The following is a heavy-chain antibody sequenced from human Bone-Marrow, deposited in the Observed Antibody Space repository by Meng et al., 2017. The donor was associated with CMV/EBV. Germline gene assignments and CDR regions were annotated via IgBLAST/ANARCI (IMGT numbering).Heavy chain of an antibody. Sequence: SETLSLTCTVSGGSVSSGSYYWSRIRQPPGKGLEWIGYIYYSGSTNYNPSLKSRVTISVDTSKNQFSLKLSSVTAADTAVYYCARHGRGQQLVGGNWFDSWGQGTLVTVSS. CDR3: ARHGRGQQLVGGNWFDS. J-gene: IGHJ5*01. CDR1: GGSVSSGSYY. CDR2: IYYSGST. D-gene: IGHD6-13*01. V-gene: IGHV4-61*01.